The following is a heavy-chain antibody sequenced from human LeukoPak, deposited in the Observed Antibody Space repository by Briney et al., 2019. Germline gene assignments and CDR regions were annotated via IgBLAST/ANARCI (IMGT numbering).Heavy chain of an antibody. CDR3: ARESQDYFDY. V-gene: IGHV3-13*01. J-gene: IGHJ4*02. CDR2: IGTAGDT. CDR1: GFTFSSYD. Sequence: GGSPRLSCAASGFTFSSYDTHWVRQATGKGLEWVSAIGTAGDTYYPGSVKGRFTISRENAKNSLYLQMNSLRAGDTAVYYCARESQDYFDYWGQGTLVTVSS.